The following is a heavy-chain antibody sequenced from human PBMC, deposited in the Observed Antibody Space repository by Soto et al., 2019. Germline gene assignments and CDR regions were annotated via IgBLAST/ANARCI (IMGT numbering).Heavy chain of an antibody. V-gene: IGHV2-5*02. D-gene: IGHD3-22*01. CDR3: AHRLNYYDSSGTNYWYFVL. CDR2: IYWDDDT. CDR1: GFSLSTSGVV. Sequence: QITLKESGPTLVKPTQTLTLTCTFSGFSLSTSGVVVGWIRQPPGKALEWLSLIYWDDDTGYSRALKSRRTITKDTSKNQVVLTMTNMDPVDTATYYCAHRLNYYDSSGTNYWYFVLWGRGTLVTVSS. J-gene: IGHJ2*01.